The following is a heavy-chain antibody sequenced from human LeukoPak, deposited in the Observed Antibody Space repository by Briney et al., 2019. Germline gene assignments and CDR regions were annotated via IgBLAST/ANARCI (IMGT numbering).Heavy chain of an antibody. CDR1: GVTFRSDS. CDR2: ISSSRSYI. CDR3: ASDRGLWRNIYGYVLDY. J-gene: IGHJ4*02. V-gene: IGHV3-21*01. Sequence: PGGSLRLSCAASGVTFRSDSMKWGRQGPGKGLEWVSSISSSRSYIYYADSVKGRFTISRDNAKNSLYVQMNSLRAEATAVSYCASDRGLWRNIYGYVLDYWGQGTLVTVSS. D-gene: IGHD5-18*01.